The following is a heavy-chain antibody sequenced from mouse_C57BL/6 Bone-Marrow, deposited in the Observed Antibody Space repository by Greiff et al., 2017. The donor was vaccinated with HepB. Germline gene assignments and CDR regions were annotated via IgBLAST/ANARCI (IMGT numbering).Heavy chain of an antibody. J-gene: IGHJ3*01. CDR2: ISDGGSYT. V-gene: IGHV5-4*01. CDR3: ARDRATGTGDFAY. Sequence: EVMLVESGGGLVKPGGSLKLSCAASGFTFSSYAMSWVRQTPEKRLEWVATISDGGSYTYYPDNVKGRFTISRDNAKNNLYLQMSHLKSEDTAMYYCARDRATGTGDFAYWGQGTLVTVSA. D-gene: IGHD4-1*02. CDR1: GFTFSSYA.